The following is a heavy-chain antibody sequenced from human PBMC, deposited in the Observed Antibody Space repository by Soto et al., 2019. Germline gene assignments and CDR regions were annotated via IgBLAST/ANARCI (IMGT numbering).Heavy chain of an antibody. CDR3: ARDFAYFDS. V-gene: IGHV4-59*01. CDR2: VYHTGRT. CDR1: GGSLGSDC. J-gene: IGHJ4*02. D-gene: IGHD3-3*01. Sequence: SETLSLTCTVSGGSLGSDCWSWIRQPPGKGLEWIGYVYHTGRTSYNPSLKSRVSISMDTSKNQFSLNLDSVTAADTAVYFCARDFAYFDSWGQGTLVTVSS.